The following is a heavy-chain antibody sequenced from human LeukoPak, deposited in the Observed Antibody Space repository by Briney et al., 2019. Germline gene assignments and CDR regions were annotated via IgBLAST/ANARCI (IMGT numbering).Heavy chain of an antibody. Sequence: PGGSLRLSCAASGFTFSSSAMQWVRQAPGKGPEWVAVISYDGSKKYYADSVKGRFTISRDDSKNTLYLQMSSLRGEDTAVYHCARSRSASTSGWYDYFDYWGRGTLVTVSS. CDR3: ARSRSASTSGWYDYFDY. CDR1: GFTFSSSA. J-gene: IGHJ4*02. D-gene: IGHD6-19*01. V-gene: IGHV3-30*04. CDR2: ISYDGSKK.